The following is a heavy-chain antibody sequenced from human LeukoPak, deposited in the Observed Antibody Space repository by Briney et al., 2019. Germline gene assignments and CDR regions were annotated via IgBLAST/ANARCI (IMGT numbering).Heavy chain of an antibody. Sequence: SETLSLTCTVSGGSISSGDYYWGWIRQPPGKGLEWIGYIYYSGSTNYNPSLKSRVTISVDTSKNQFSLKLSSVTATDTAVYYCARGGAISWFDPWGQGTLVTVS. CDR2: IYYSGST. J-gene: IGHJ5*02. CDR3: ARGGAISWFDP. CDR1: GGSISSGDYY. D-gene: IGHD1-26*01. V-gene: IGHV4-61*08.